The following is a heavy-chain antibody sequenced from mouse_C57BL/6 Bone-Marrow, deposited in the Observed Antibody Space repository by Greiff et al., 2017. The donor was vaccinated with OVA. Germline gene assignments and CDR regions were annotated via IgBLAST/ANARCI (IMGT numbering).Heavy chain of an antibody. V-gene: IGHV6-3*01. Sequence: EVKVVESGGGLVQPGGSMKLSCVASGFTFSNYWMNWVRQSPEKGLEWVAQIRLKSDNYATHYAESVKGRFTISRDDSKSSVYLQMNNLRAEDTEIYYCTGQDYGSPFAYWGQGTLVTVSA. J-gene: IGHJ3*01. D-gene: IGHD1-1*01. CDR3: TGQDYGSPFAY. CDR1: GFTFSNYW. CDR2: IRLKSDNYAT.